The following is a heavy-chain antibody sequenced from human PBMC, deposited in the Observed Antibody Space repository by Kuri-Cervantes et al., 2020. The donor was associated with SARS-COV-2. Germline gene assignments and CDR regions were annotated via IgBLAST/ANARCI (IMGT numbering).Heavy chain of an antibody. CDR1: GFTFSSYG. V-gene: IGHV3-30*18. CDR2: ISYDGSNK. D-gene: IGHD2-2*01. CDR3: AKGGGQLDY. Sequence: GGSLRLYCAASGFTFSSYGMHWVRQAPGKGLEWVAVISYDGSNKYYADSVKGRFTISRDNSKNTLYLQMNSLRAEDTAVYYCAKGGGQLDYWGQGTLVTVSS. J-gene: IGHJ4*02.